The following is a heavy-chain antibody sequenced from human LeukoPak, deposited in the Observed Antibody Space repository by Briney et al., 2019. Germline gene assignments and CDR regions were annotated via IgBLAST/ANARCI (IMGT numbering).Heavy chain of an antibody. CDR2: ISGSGGST. J-gene: IGHJ4*02. D-gene: IGHD6-19*01. V-gene: IGHV3-23*01. CDR3: HTYSSGWYPFDY. Sequence: GGSLRLSCAASVFTFSSYSMNWVRQAPRKGLEWVSAISGSGGSTYYADSVKGRFTISRDNSKNTLYLQMNSLRAEDTAVYYCHTYSSGWYPFDYWGQGTLVTVSS. CDR1: VFTFSSYS.